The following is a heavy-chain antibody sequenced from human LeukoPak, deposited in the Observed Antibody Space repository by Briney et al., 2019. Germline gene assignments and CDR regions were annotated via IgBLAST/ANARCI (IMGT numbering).Heavy chain of an antibody. Sequence: SETLSLTCTVSGGSISSYYWSWIRQPPGKGLEWIGYIYYSGSTNYSPSLKSRVTISVDTSKNQFSLKLSSVTAADTAVYYCARASRDGYIAWGQGTLVTVSS. CDR1: GGSISSYY. CDR2: IYYSGST. V-gene: IGHV4-59*01. CDR3: ARASRDGYIA. D-gene: IGHD5-12*01. J-gene: IGHJ5*02.